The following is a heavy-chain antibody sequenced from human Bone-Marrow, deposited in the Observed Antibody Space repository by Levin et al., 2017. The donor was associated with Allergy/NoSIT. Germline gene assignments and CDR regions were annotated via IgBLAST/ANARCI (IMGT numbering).Heavy chain of an antibody. CDR3: AKDADPAGSYYYYGMDV. J-gene: IGHJ6*02. V-gene: IGHV3-9*01. CDR2: INWNGDSL. D-gene: IGHD1-14*01. CDR1: GFTFEDYA. Sequence: GGSLRLSCVAIGFTFEDYAMHWVRQAPGKGLEWVSGINWNGDSLDYADSVKGRFTISRDNAKTSLFLHMSSLRPDDTALYFCAKDADPAGSYYYYGMDVWGQGTTVTVSS.